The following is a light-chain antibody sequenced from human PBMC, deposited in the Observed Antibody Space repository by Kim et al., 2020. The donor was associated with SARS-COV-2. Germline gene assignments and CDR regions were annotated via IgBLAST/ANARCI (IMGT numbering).Light chain of an antibody. V-gene: IGLV2-14*03. CDR3: SSYTSSSTLV. J-gene: IGLJ2*01. CDR2: DVS. CDR1: SSDVGGYNY. Sequence: GQSITISCTGTSSDVGGYNYVSWYQQHPSKAPKLMIYDVSNRPSGFSNRFSGSKSGNTASLTISRLQAEDEADYYCSSYTSSSTLVFGGGTQLTVL.